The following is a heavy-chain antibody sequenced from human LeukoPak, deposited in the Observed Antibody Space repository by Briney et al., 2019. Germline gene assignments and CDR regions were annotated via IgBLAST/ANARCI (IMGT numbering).Heavy chain of an antibody. J-gene: IGHJ6*03. CDR3: ARSAYLRFLESYYYMDV. Sequence: ASVKVSCKASGYTFTSYDINWVRQATAQGLEWMGWMNPNSGNTGYAQKFQGRVTITRNTSISTAYMELSSLRSEDTAVYYCARSAYLRFLESYYYMDVWGKGTTVTVSS. D-gene: IGHD3-3*01. CDR1: GYTFTSYD. CDR2: MNPNSGNT. V-gene: IGHV1-8*03.